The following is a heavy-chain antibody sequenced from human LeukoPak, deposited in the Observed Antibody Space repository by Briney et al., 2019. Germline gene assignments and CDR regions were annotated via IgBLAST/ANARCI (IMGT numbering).Heavy chain of an antibody. V-gene: IGHV4-4*07. J-gene: IGHJ6*03. D-gene: IGHD4-17*01. Sequence: SETLSLTCTVSGGSISNYYWSWIRQPAGKGLEWIGRMYTSGSTNYNPSLKSRVTMSIDTSKNQFSLKLSSVTAADTAVYYCARDGRVGSSDYVTYYYYMDVWGKGTTVTVSS. CDR1: GGSISNYY. CDR2: MYTSGST. CDR3: ARDGRVGSSDYVTYYYYMDV.